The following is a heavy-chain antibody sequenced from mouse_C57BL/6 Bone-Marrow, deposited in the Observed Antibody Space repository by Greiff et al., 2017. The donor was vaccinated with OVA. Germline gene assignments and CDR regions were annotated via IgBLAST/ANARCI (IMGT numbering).Heavy chain of an antibody. D-gene: IGHD2-5*01. CDR2: IDPSDSYT. V-gene: IGHV1-69*01. Sequence: QVQLQQPGAELVMPGASVKLSCKASGYTFTSYWMHWVKQRPGQGLEWIGEIDPSDSYTNYNQKFKGKSTLTVDKSSSTAYMQLSSLTSEDSAVYYGARGSYYSNSYAMDYWGQGTSVTVSS. CDR1: GYTFTSYW. J-gene: IGHJ4*01. CDR3: ARGSYYSNSYAMDY.